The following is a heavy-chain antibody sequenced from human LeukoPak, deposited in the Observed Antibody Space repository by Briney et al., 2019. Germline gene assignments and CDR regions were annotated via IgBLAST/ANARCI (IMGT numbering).Heavy chain of an antibody. Sequence: SDTLSLTCTVSGGSISSGGYYWSWIRQHPGKSLEWIGYIYYSGSTYYNPSLKSRVTISVDTSKNQFSLKLSSVTAADTAVYYCAREAVRGPNYFDYWGQGTLVTVSS. CDR3: AREAVRGPNYFDY. J-gene: IGHJ4*02. CDR1: GGSISSGGYY. D-gene: IGHD3-16*01. CDR2: IYYSGST. V-gene: IGHV4-31*03.